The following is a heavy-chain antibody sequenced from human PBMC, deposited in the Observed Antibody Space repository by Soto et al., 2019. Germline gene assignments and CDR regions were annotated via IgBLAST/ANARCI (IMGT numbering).Heavy chain of an antibody. J-gene: IGHJ4*02. CDR3: AKGGRDYGSWHDGY. CDR2: ISGSGDST. V-gene: IGHV3-23*01. D-gene: IGHD3-16*01. CDR1: GFTFSSYA. Sequence: PGGSLRLSSAASGFTFSSYAMSWVRQVPGKGLEWVSSISGSGDSTHNADSVKGRVTISRDNAKNTLYLQLNSLTADNTAVYYGAKGGRDYGSWHDGYWGQGTLVTVYS.